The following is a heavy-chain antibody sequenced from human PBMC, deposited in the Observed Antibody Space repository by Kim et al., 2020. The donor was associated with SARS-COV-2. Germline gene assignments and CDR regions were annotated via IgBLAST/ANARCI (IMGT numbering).Heavy chain of an antibody. CDR3: AKCPPPGDYLSFSFGMDV. J-gene: IGHJ6*01. V-gene: IGHV3-9*01. CDR2: ISWNSGSI. Sequence: GGSLRLSCAASGFTFDDYAMHWVRQAPGKGLEWVSGISWNSGSIGYADSVKGRFTISRDNAKNSLYLQMNSLRAEDTALYYCAKCPPPGDYLSFSFGMDV. CDR1: GFTFDDYA. D-gene: IGHD4-17*01.